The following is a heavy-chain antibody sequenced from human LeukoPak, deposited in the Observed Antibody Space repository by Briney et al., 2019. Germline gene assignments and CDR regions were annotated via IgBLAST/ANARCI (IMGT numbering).Heavy chain of an antibody. Sequence: GRSLRLSCAASGFTFSSYAMHWVRQAPGKGLEWVANIKLDGSEKNYVDSVKGRFTISRDNTKNSLYLQMNSLRVEDTAVFYCARDQYDTWSRRGNFDSWGQGTLVIVSS. D-gene: IGHD3-3*01. CDR3: ARDQYDTWSRRGNFDS. V-gene: IGHV3-7*03. J-gene: IGHJ4*02. CDR2: IKLDGSEK. CDR1: GFTFSSYA.